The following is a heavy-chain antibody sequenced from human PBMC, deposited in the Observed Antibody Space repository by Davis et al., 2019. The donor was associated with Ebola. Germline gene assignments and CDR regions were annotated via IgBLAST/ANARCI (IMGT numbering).Heavy chain of an antibody. CDR3: ARGVDFWRGRSWYFDL. CDR2: TYYRSKWYN. J-gene: IGHJ2*01. V-gene: IGHV6-1*01. CDR1: GDSVSSNSAA. Sequence: MPSETLSLTCAISGDSVSSNSAAWNWIRQSPSRGLEWLGRTYYRSKWYNDYAVSVKSRITINPDTSKNQFSLQLNSVTPEDTAVYYCARGVDFWRGRSWYFDLWGRGTLVTVSS. D-gene: IGHD3-3*01.